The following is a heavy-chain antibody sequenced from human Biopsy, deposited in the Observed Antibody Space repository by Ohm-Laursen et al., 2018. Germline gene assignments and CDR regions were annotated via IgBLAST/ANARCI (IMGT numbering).Heavy chain of an antibody. CDR2: ASFDGSNK. V-gene: IGHV3-30*18. D-gene: IGHD6-19*01. Sequence: SLRLSCAASGFGFYAMHWVRQPPGKGLEWLAVASFDGSNKFYAESVRGRFTISRDRSRDTLYLQMNRLTNEDTALYYCAKDGGQWLGGAFDIWGHGTMVIVAS. CDR3: AKDGGQWLGGAFDI. J-gene: IGHJ3*02. CDR1: GFGFYA.